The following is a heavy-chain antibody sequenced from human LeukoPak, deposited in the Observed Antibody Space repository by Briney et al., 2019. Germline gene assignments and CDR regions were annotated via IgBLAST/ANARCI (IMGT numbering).Heavy chain of an antibody. CDR1: GFTFSGSA. J-gene: IGHJ4*02. CDR3: TSGAVAVTGGNY. V-gene: IGHV3-73*01. CDR2: IRSKAHSYAT. Sequence: HPGGSLRLSCAASGFTFSGSAMHWVRQASGKGLEWVGRIRSKAHSYATAYAASVKGRFTISRDDSKNTAYLQMNSLKTEDTAVYYCTSGAVAVTGGNYWGQGTLVTVSS. D-gene: IGHD6-19*01.